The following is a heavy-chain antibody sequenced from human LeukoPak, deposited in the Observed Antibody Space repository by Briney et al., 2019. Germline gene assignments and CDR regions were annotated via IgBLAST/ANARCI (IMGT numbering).Heavy chain of an antibody. D-gene: IGHD3-3*01. CDR3: ARDFTPWSGCPASLGY. J-gene: IGHJ4*02. CDR2: ISSSSSYI. CDR1: GFTFSSYA. V-gene: IGHV3-21*01. Sequence: GGSLRLSCAASGFTFSSYAMSWVRQAPGKGLEWVSSISSSSSYIYYADSVKGRFTISRDNAKNSLYLQMNSLRAEDTAVYYCARDFTPWSGCPASLGYWGQGTLVTVSS.